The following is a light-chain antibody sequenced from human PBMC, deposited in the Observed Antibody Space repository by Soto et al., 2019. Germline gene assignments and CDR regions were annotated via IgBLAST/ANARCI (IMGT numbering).Light chain of an antibody. CDR1: QSVSSS. Sequence: EIVMTQSPATLSVSPGERATLSCRASQSVSSSLAWYQQKPGQAPRLLIYGASTRATGNPGRFSGSGSGAEFTLTISSLQSEDFALYYCQQYYDWPPTFGQGTKVEI. CDR3: QQYYDWPPT. V-gene: IGKV3-15*01. CDR2: GAS. J-gene: IGKJ1*01.